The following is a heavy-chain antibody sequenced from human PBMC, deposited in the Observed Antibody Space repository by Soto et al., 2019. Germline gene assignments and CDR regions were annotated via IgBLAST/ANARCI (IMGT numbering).Heavy chain of an antibody. CDR2: ISAYNGNT. CDR3: ARTEQGPKSRLPKPYFPMDV. V-gene: IGHV1-18*01. D-gene: IGHD6-19*01. J-gene: IGHJ6*02. CDR1: GYTFTSYG. Sequence: GASVKVSCKASGYTFTSYGISWVRQAPGQGLEWMGWISAYNGNTNYAQKLQGRVTMTTDTSTSTAYMELRSLRSDDTAVYYCARTEQGPKSRLPKPYFPMDVWGQGTTVTVSS.